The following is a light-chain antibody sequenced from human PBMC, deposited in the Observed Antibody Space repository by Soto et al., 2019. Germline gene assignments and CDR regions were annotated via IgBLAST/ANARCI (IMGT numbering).Light chain of an antibody. J-gene: IGKJ1*01. V-gene: IGKV4-1*01. CDR3: QQTYTTPWT. CDR2: DAS. Sequence: DSVMTQSPDSLAVSLRERATINCKSSQSVLYNFNNQSFLTWYQQRPGKAPKLLIHDASSLQSGVSSRFSGRGSGTDFALTINSLQPEDIATIYCQQTYTTPWTFCQGTNVAIK. CDR1: QSVLYNFNNQSF.